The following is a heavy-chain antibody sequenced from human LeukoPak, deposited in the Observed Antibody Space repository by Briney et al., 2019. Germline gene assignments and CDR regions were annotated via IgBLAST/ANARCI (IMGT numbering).Heavy chain of an antibody. CDR3: AREGRIAAAGTNIDY. J-gene: IGHJ4*02. CDR1: GFTVSSNY. D-gene: IGHD6-13*01. Sequence: GGSLRLSCAASGFTVSSNYMSWVRQAPGKGLEWVSVIYSGGSTYYADSVKGRFTISRDNSKNTLYLQMNSLRAEDTAVYYCAREGRIAAAGTNIDYWGQGTLVIVSS. CDR2: IYSGGST. V-gene: IGHV3-53*01.